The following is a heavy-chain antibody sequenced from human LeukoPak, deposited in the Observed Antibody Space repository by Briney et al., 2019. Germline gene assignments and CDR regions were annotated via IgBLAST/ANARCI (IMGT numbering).Heavy chain of an antibody. CDR2: IYYSGST. CDR3: ARLDGYNEVFDY. Sequence: SETLSLTCTVSGGSISSYYWSWIRQPPGKGLEWIGYIYYSGSTNYNPSLKSRVTISVDTSKNQFSLKLSSVTAADTAVYCCARLDGYNEVFDYWGQGTLVTVSS. D-gene: IGHD5-24*01. CDR1: GGSISSYY. J-gene: IGHJ4*02. V-gene: IGHV4-59*12.